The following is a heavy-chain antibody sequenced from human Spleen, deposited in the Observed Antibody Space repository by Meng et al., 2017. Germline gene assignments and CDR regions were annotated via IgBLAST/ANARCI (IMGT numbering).Heavy chain of an antibody. D-gene: IGHD6-13*01. Sequence: GGSLRLSCAASGFTFSGSAMHWVRQASGKGLEWVGRIRSKTNSYATEYAESVKGRFTISRDDSKNTAYLQMNSLKTEDTAVYYCTRLGIAAAGGDYWGQGTLVTVSS. J-gene: IGHJ4*02. CDR2: IRSKTNSYAT. CDR3: TRLGIAAAGGDY. CDR1: GFTFSGSA. V-gene: IGHV3-73*01.